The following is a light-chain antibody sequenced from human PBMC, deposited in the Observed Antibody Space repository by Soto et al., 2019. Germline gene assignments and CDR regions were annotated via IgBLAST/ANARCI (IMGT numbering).Light chain of an antibody. Sequence: DIQMTQSPSTLSASVGDRVTITCRASQSISNWLAWYQQKPGKAPKLLIYKASGLESGVPPRFSGSGSGTEFTLTISSLQPDDFATYYCQQYNSYSEYTFGQGTKLEIK. CDR3: QQYNSYSEYT. CDR2: KAS. CDR1: QSISNW. J-gene: IGKJ2*01. V-gene: IGKV1-5*03.